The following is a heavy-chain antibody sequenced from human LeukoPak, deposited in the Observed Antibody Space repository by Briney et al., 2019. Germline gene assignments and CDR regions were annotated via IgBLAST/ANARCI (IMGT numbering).Heavy chain of an antibody. J-gene: IGHJ4*02. V-gene: IGHV1-46*01. D-gene: IGHD3-16*02. Sequence: EASVKVSCKASGYTFTSYYMHWVRQAPGQGLEWMGIINPSGGSTSYAQKFQGRVTMTRNNSINTAYMELSSLRSEDTAVYYCARGVRNLLLSDYWGQGTLVTVSS. CDR3: ARGVRNLLLSDY. CDR1: GYTFTSYY. CDR2: INPSGGST.